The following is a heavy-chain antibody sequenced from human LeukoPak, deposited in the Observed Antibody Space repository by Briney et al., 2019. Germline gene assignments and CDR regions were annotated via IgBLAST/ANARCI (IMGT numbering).Heavy chain of an antibody. CDR3: AKARPETQWLVEGLLDY. V-gene: IGHV3-23*01. Sequence: GGSLRLSCAASGFTFSSYAMSWVRQAPGKGLEWVSAVSGSGGSTFYADSVKGRFTISRDNSKNTLYLQMNSLRAEDTAVYYCAKARPETQWLVEGLLDYWGQGTLVTVSS. D-gene: IGHD6-19*01. CDR2: VSGSGGST. CDR1: GFTFSSYA. J-gene: IGHJ4*02.